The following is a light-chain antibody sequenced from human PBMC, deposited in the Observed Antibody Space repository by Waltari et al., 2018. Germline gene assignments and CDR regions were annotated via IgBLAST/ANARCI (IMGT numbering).Light chain of an antibody. CDR1: QSVSSY. Sequence: EIVLTQSPATLSLSPGERATLSCRASQSVSSYLAWYQQKPGQAPRLLIYDTSSRATGIPARFSGSGSETDFTLTISSLEPEDSAVYYCQQRSNWPPLLTFGGGTKVEI. CDR2: DTS. V-gene: IGKV3-11*01. CDR3: QQRSNWPPLLT. J-gene: IGKJ4*01.